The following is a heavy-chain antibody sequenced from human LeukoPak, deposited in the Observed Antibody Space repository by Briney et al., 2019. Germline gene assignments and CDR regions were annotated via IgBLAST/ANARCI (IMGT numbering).Heavy chain of an antibody. J-gene: IGHJ4*02. CDR1: GYTFTGYY. CDR3: AREAAVGRHFDY. V-gene: IGHV1-2*02. D-gene: IGHD3-10*01. Sequence: ASVKVPCKASGYTFTGYYMHWVRQAPGQGLEWMGWINPNSGGTNYAQKFQGRVTMTRDTSISTAYMELSRLRSDDTAVYSCAREAAVGRHFDYWGQGTLATVSS. CDR2: INPNSGGT.